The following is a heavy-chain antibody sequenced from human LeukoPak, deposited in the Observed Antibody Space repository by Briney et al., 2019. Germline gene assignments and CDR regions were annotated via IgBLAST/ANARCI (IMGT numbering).Heavy chain of an antibody. Sequence: SETLSLTCTVSGGSISSYYWSWIRQPPGKGLEWIGYIYYSGSTNYNPSLKSRVTISVDTSKNQFSLKLSSVTAADTAVYYCASDASYYDSSGYSFFDIWGQGTMVTVYS. CDR3: ASDASYYDSSGYSFFDI. CDR1: GGSISSYY. V-gene: IGHV4-59*01. D-gene: IGHD3-22*01. CDR2: IYYSGST. J-gene: IGHJ3*02.